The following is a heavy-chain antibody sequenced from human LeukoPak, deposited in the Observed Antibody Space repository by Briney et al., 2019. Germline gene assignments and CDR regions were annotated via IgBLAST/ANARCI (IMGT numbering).Heavy chain of an antibody. Sequence: GGSLRLSCAASGFTFSSYSMNWVRQAPGKGLEWVSSISSSSSYIYYADSVKGRFTISRDNAKNSLYLQMNSLRAVDTAVYYCARAYYGSGSYYQQRFDYWGQGTLVTVSS. D-gene: IGHD3-10*01. V-gene: IGHV3-21*01. CDR2: ISSSSSYI. J-gene: IGHJ4*02. CDR1: GFTFSSYS. CDR3: ARAYYGSGSYYQQRFDY.